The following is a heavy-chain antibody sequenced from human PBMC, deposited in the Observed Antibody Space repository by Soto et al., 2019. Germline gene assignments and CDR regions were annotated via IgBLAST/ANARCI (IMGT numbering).Heavy chain of an antibody. CDR3: ARDLLYRAVFEI. D-gene: IGHD3-3*01. Sequence: QVHLQESGPGLVKPSQTLSLTCTVSGGSLTSNGYYWSWIRQRPEKGLEWLGYIYYSGTMNFNPSPKGSLSRSMDTSNNQYSLNLTSVTAADTAVYFCARDLLYRAVFEIWGQGTLVTVSA. J-gene: IGHJ3*02. V-gene: IGHV4-31*01. CDR1: GGSLTSNGYY. CDR2: IYYSGTM.